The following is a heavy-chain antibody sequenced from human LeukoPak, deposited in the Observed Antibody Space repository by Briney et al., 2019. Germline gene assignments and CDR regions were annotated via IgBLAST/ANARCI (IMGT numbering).Heavy chain of an antibody. Sequence: SVKVSCKASGGTFSSYAISWVRQAPGQGLEWMGGIIPIFGTANYAQKFQGRVTITADESTSTAYMELSGLRSEDTAVYYCARDQGPAVGEFDPWGQGTLVTVSS. CDR2: IIPIFGTA. V-gene: IGHV1-69*01. CDR3: ARDQGPAVGEFDP. J-gene: IGHJ5*02. CDR1: GGTFSSYA. D-gene: IGHD6-13*01.